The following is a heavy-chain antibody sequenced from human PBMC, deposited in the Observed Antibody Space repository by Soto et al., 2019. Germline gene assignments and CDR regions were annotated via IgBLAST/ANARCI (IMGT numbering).Heavy chain of an antibody. CDR3: ARERCSGGSCEYYYGMDV. J-gene: IGHJ6*02. V-gene: IGHV4-59*01. CDR1: GGSISSYY. CDR2: IYYSGST. Sequence: SETLSLTCTVSGGSISSYYWSWIRRPPGKGLEWIGYIYYSGSTNYNPSLKSRVTISVDTSKNQFSLKLSSVTAADTAVYYCARERCSGGSCEYYYGMDVWGQGTTVTVSS. D-gene: IGHD2-15*01.